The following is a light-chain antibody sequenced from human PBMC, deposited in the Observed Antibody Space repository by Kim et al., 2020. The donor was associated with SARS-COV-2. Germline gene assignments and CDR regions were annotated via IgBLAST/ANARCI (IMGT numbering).Light chain of an antibody. V-gene: IGLV3-19*01. CDR1: SLRSYY. J-gene: IGLJ7*01. CDR3: NSRDSSGNHAV. Sequence: SSELTQDPAVSVALGQTVRITCQGDSLRSYYASWYQQNPGQAPVLVIYGKNNRPSGIPDRFSGSSSGNTASLTITGAQAEDEADYYCNSRDSSGNHAVFGGGTQLTVL. CDR2: GKN.